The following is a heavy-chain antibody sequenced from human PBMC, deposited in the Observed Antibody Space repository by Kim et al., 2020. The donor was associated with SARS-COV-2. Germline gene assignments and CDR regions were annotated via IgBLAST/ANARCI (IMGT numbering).Heavy chain of an antibody. V-gene: IGHV4-34*01. CDR1: GGSFSGYY. CDR3: SRSNDAAAVDAVDYGMDV. D-gene: IGHD6-13*01. CDR2: INHSGIT. Sequence: SETLSLTCAVYGGSFSGYYWSWIRQPPGKGLEWIGEINHSGITNYNPSLKSRVTISVDTSKNQFSLKLSSVTAADTAVYYCSRSNDAAAVDAVDYGMDVWGQGTTFTVSS. J-gene: IGHJ6*02.